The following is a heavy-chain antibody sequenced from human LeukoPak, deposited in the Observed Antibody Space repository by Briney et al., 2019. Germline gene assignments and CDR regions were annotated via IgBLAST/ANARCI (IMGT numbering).Heavy chain of an antibody. D-gene: IGHD6-19*01. Sequence: PGGSVKVSCKASGYTFTSYGISWVRQAPGQGLEWMGWISAYNGNTNYAQKLQGRVTMTTDTSTSTAFMEVRSLRSDDTAVYYCARDPSNTSGWKTWFDPWGQGTLVTVSS. CDR2: ISAYNGNT. J-gene: IGHJ5*02. V-gene: IGHV1-18*01. CDR3: ARDPSNTSGWKTWFDP. CDR1: GYTFTSYG.